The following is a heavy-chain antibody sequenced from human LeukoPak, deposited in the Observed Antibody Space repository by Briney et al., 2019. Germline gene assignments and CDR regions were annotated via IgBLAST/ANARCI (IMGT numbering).Heavy chain of an antibody. CDR3: ARGNPITVAGTSGYYYGMDV. J-gene: IGHJ6*02. Sequence: SVKVSCKASGGTFSSYAISWVRQAPGQGLEWMGGIIPIFGTANYAQKFQGRVTITADESTSTAYMELSSLRSEDTAVYYCARGNPITVAGTSGYYYGMDVWGQGTTVTVSS. V-gene: IGHV1-69*13. CDR2: IIPIFGTA. D-gene: IGHD6-19*01. CDR1: GGTFSSYA.